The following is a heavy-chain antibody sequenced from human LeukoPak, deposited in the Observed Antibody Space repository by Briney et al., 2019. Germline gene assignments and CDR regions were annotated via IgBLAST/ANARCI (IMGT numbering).Heavy chain of an antibody. Sequence: SETLSLTCTVSGGSISSGGYSWSWIRQHPGKGLEWIGYIYYSGSTYYNPSLKSRVTISVDTSKNQFSLKLSSVTAADTAVYYCAKSTSCCYSWFDPWGQGTLVTVSS. CDR3: AKSTSCCYSWFDP. J-gene: IGHJ5*02. CDR2: IYYSGST. CDR1: GGSISSGGYS. V-gene: IGHV4-31*03. D-gene: IGHD2-2*01.